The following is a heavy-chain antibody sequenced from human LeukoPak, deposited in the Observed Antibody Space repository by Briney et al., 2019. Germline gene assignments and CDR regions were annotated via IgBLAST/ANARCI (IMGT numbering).Heavy chain of an antibody. CDR2: ISHSGTT. J-gene: IGHJ5*02. D-gene: IGHD2-2*01. Sequence: SETLSLTCTVSGYSISSDSYWGWIRQPPGEGLEWIGTISHSGTTYYSPSLKSRVTISLDTSENHFSLDLTSVTATDTAVYYCAKFGSTSGRGFDPWGQGTLVTVSS. V-gene: IGHV4-38-2*02. CDR1: GYSISSDSY. CDR3: AKFGSTSGRGFDP.